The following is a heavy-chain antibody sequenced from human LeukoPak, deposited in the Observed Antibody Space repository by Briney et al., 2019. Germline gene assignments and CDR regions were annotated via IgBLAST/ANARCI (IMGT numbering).Heavy chain of an antibody. CDR3: VRDNAAADGALDY. CDR2: IWYDGSHR. CDR1: GFTFSSHG. Sequence: GGSLRLSCVASGFTFSSHGMHRVRQAPGKGLEWVAVIWYDGSHRYYPDSVKGRFTISRDSSKNTLFLQMDSLRVDDTAVYYCVRDNAAADGALDYWGQGSLVTVSS. V-gene: IGHV3-33*01. D-gene: IGHD5-24*01. J-gene: IGHJ4*02.